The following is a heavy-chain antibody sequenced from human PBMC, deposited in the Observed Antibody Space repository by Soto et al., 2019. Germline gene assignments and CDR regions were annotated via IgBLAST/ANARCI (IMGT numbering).Heavy chain of an antibody. J-gene: IGHJ6*02. CDR1: GFTFSSYD. D-gene: IGHD2-15*01. V-gene: IGHV3-13*01. CDR3: ARGVEGFYGMDF. Sequence: EVQLVESGGGLVQPGGSLRLSCAASGFTFSSYDMHWVRQATGKGLEWVSAIGTVGDTYYPGHVKRRFTISRENAKNFLYLQMNSLRAGDTAVYYCARGVEGFYGMDFWGQGTTVTVSS. CDR2: IGTVGDT.